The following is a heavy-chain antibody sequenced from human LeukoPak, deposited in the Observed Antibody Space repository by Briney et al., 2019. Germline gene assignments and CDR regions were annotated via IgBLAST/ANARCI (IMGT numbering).Heavy chain of an antibody. J-gene: IGHJ4*02. CDR1: GGSISSSRYF. CDR3: ARHGGLKYGGYEKRFDY. CDR2: IYSSGST. D-gene: IGHD5-12*01. Sequence: SETLSLTCTVSGGSISSSRYFRGWIRQPPGKGLEWIGSIYSSGSTYYNPSVESRVTISVDTSKNQFSLKLNSVTAADTAVYYCARHGGLKYGGYEKRFDYWGQGTLVTVSS. V-gene: IGHV4-39*01.